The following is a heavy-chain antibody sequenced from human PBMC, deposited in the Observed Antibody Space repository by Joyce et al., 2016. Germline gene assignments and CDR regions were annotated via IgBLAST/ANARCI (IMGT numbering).Heavy chain of an antibody. J-gene: IGHJ4*02. V-gene: IGHV1-69*01. CDR3: ARHDVLTGYYRLY. CDR1: GGTFSNYA. D-gene: IGHD3-9*01. Sequence: QVQLVQSGAEVKKPGSSVKVSCKASGGTFSNYAISWVRQAPGQGLEWMGGIIPISGIPNCAQKFHGRVTITADESTSTAYLELKRLTSDDTAVYYCARHDVLTGYYRLYWGQGTLVTVSS. CDR2: IIPISGIP.